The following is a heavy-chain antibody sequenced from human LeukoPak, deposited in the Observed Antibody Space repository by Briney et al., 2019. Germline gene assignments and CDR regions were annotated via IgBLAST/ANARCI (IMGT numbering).Heavy chain of an antibody. D-gene: IGHD6-13*01. V-gene: IGHV3-7*01. J-gene: IGHJ4*02. Sequence: GGSLRLSCEASGFTFSSYWVSWVRQAPGKGLEWVANIKQDGSEKYYVDSVKGRFTISRDNAKNSLYLQMNSLRAEDTAVYYCARDSSWYNYWGQGTLVTVSS. CDR2: IKQDGSEK. CDR3: ARDSSWYNY. CDR1: GFTFSSYW.